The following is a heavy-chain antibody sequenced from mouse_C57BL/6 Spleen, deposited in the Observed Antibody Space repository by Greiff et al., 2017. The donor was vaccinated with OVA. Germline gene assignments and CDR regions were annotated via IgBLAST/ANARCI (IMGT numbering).Heavy chain of an antibody. CDR1: GYTFTSYW. D-gene: IGHD1-1*02. CDR2: IDPSDSYT. CDR3: ARGGPGGYAMDY. J-gene: IGHJ4*01. Sequence: QVQLQQPGAELVRPGTSVKLSCKASGYTFTSYWMHWVKQRPGQDLEWIGVIDPSDSYTNYNQKFKGKATLTVDTSSSTAYMQLSSLTSEDSAVYYCARGGPGGYAMDYWGQGTSVTVSS. V-gene: IGHV1-59*01.